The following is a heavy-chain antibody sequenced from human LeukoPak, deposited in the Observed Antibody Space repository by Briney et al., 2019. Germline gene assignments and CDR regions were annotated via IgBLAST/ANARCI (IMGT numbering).Heavy chain of an antibody. V-gene: IGHV3-74*01. CDR3: ARDASRGFDS. J-gene: IGHJ4*02. CDR1: GFTFSRYW. Sequence: PGGSLRLSCAASGFTFSRYWMLWVRQAPGKGLESVSRINTDGTVTTYADSVKGRFTVSRDNAKNSVYLQMDSLRAEDTGLYYCARDASRGFDSWGQGTLVTVSS. CDR2: INTDGTVT. D-gene: IGHD5-24*01.